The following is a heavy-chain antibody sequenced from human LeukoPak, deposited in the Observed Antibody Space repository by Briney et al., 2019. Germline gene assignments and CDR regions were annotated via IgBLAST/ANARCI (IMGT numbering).Heavy chain of an antibody. D-gene: IGHD3-9*01. V-gene: IGHV3-30*03. J-gene: IGHJ3*02. CDR1: GFTFSSYG. Sequence: GGSLRLSCAASGFTFSSYGMHWVRQAPGKGLEWVAVISYDGSNKYYADPVKGRFTISRDNSKNTLYLQMNSLRAEDTAVYYCARAYYDILTGYYSDAFDIWGQGTMVTVSS. CDR2: ISYDGSNK. CDR3: ARAYYDILTGYYSDAFDI.